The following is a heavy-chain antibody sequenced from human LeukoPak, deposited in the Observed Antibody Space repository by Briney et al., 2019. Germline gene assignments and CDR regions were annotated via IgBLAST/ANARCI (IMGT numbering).Heavy chain of an antibody. CDR3: ARDGSSWYGMDV. CDR1: GFTFSSYE. V-gene: IGHV3-48*03. D-gene: IGHD6-13*01. CDR2: ISSSGSTI. Sequence: GGSLRLSCAASGFTFSSYEMNWVRHAPGKGREWVSYISSSGSTIYYADSVKGRFTISRDNAKNSLYLQMNSMRAEDTAVYYCARDGSSWYGMDVWGKGTTVTVSS. J-gene: IGHJ6*04.